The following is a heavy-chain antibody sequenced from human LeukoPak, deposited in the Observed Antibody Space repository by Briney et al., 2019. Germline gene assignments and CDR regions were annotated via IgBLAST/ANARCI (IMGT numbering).Heavy chain of an antibody. D-gene: IGHD2-2*01. Sequence: GGSLRLSCGASGFTFSSYAMSWVRQAPGKGLEWVSAISGSGGSTYYADSVKGRFTISRDNSRTTLYLQMNSLRVEDTAVYYCAGYCRSTSCGWFDPWGQGTLVTVSS. CDR1: GFTFSSYA. CDR3: AGYCRSTSCGWFDP. CDR2: ISGSGGST. J-gene: IGHJ5*02. V-gene: IGHV3-23*01.